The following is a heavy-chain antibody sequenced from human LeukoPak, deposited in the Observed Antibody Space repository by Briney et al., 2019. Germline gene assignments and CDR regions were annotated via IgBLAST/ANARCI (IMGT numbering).Heavy chain of an antibody. D-gene: IGHD3-22*01. Sequence: ASVKVSCKVSGYTLTELSMHWLRQAPGKGLEWMGGFDPEDGETIYAQKFQGRVTMTEDTSTDTAYMELSSLRSEDTAVYYCATSPPKTYDSSGSAATFDYWGQGTLVTVSS. V-gene: IGHV1-24*01. CDR3: ATSPPKTYDSSGSAATFDY. CDR2: FDPEDGET. J-gene: IGHJ4*02. CDR1: GYTLTELS.